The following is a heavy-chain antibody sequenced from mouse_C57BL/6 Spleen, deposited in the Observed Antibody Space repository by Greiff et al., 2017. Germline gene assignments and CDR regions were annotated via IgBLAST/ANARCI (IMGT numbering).Heavy chain of an antibody. D-gene: IGHD4-1*01. CDR2: IDPENGDT. V-gene: IGHV14-4*01. CDR3: TLGPRFAY. Sequence: EVKLVESGAELVRPGASVKLSCTASGFNIKDDYMHWVKQRPEQGLEWIGWIDPENGDTEYASKFQGKATITADTSSNTAYLQLSSLTSEDTAVYYCTLGPRFAYWGQGTLVTVSA. J-gene: IGHJ3*01. CDR1: GFNIKDDY.